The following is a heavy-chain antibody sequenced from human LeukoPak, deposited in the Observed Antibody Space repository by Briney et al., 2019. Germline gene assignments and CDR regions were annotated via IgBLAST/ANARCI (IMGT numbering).Heavy chain of an antibody. Sequence: ASVKVSCKASGYTFTSYDINWVRQATGQGLEWMGWMNPNSGNTGYAQKFQGIVTMTRNTSISTAYMELSSLRSEDTAVYYCARGLVRNDYVWGSYYYYYGMDVWGQGTTVTVSS. CDR2: MNPNSGNT. D-gene: IGHD3-16*01. V-gene: IGHV1-8*01. CDR1: GYTFTSYD. J-gene: IGHJ6*02. CDR3: ARGLVRNDYVWGSYYYYYGMDV.